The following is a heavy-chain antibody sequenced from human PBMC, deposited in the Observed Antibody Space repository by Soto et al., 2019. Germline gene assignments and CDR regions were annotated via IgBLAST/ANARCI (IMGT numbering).Heavy chain of an antibody. V-gene: IGHV3-23*01. CDR1: GFTFXSXX. Sequence: GGSLRLSCAASGFTFXSXXMSWVRQAPGKGLEWVSAISGSGGSTYYADSVKGRFTISRDNSKNTLYLQMNSLRAEDTAVYYCAKDPHYYGSTGSFDYWGQGTLVTVSS. J-gene: IGHJ4*02. CDR3: AKDPHYYGSTGSFDY. D-gene: IGHD3-10*01. CDR2: ISGSGGST.